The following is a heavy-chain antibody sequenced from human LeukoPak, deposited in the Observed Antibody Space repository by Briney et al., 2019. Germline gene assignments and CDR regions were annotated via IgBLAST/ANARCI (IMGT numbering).Heavy chain of an antibody. J-gene: IGHJ3*02. D-gene: IGHD4-11*01. CDR2: IYYSGST. V-gene: IGHV4-59*08. CDR1: GGSISSYY. CDR3: ATYSRRDAFDI. Sequence: KPSETLSLTCTVSGGSISSYYWSWIRQPPGKGLEWIGYIYYSGSTNYNPSLKSRVTISVDTSKNQFSLKLSSVTAADTAVYYCATYSRRDAFDIWGQGTMVTVSS.